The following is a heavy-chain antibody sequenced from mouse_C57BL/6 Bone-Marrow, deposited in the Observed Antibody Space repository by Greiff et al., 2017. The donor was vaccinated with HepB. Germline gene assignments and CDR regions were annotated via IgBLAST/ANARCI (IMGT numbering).Heavy chain of an antibody. CDR1: GYTFTSYW. Sequence: QVQLQQPGAELVRPGTSVKLSCKASGYTFTSYWMHWVKQRPGQGLEWIGVIDPSDSYTNYYQKFKGKATLTVDTSSSTAYMQLSSLTSEDSAVYYCAMRPYAMDYWGQGTSVTVSS. V-gene: IGHV1-59*01. CDR3: AMRPYAMDY. J-gene: IGHJ4*01. CDR2: IDPSDSYT.